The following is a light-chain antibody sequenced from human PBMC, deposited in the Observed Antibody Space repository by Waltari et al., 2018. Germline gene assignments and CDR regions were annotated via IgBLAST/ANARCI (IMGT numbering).Light chain of an antibody. CDR3: QQYNSYWT. V-gene: IGKV1-5*03. CDR2: KAS. J-gene: IGKJ1*01. Sequence: ITCRVSQSISSWLAWYQQKPGTAPKLLIYKASTLESGVPSRFSGSGSGTEFTLTISSLHPDDFATYYCQQYNSYWTFGQGTKVEIK. CDR1: QSISSW.